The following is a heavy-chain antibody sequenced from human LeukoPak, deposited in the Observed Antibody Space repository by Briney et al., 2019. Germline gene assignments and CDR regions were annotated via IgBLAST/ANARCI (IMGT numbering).Heavy chain of an antibody. D-gene: IGHD3-10*01. CDR3: ARAPYYYGSGSTAFDL. J-gene: IGHJ2*01. Sequence: PSETLSLTCTVSGGSISTSYYYWGWIRQPPGKGLEWIGNIHNSESTYYNPSLKSRVTISVDTSKNQFSLKLSSVTAADTAVYYCARAPYYYGSGSTAFDLWGRGTLVTVSS. CDR1: GGSISTSYYY. CDR2: IHNSEST. V-gene: IGHV4-39*01.